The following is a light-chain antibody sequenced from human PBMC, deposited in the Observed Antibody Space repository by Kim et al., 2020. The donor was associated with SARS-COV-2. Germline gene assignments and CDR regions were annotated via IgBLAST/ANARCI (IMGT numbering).Light chain of an antibody. CDR2: DVS. Sequence: QSALTQPASVSGSPGQSITISCTGTSSDVGGYNYVSWYQQHPGKAPKLMIYDVSNRPSGVSNRFSGSKSGNTASLTISGLQTEYEADYYCTSYRSGSTYVFGIGTKVTVL. V-gene: IGLV2-14*03. CDR3: TSYRSGSTYV. J-gene: IGLJ1*01. CDR1: SSDVGGYNY.